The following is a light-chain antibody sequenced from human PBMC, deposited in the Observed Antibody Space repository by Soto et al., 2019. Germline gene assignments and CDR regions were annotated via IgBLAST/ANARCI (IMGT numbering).Light chain of an antibody. Sequence: EIVMTQSPATLYVSPGEGDTLSFRASQSVRTKLSWYQQKAAHAPRLLIYSTSSRATGIPDRFSGSGSGTDFTLTISRLEPEDFAVYYCQQYGNSPWTFGQGTKVDNK. CDR2: STS. CDR3: QQYGNSPWT. CDR1: QSVRTK. V-gene: IGKV3-20*01. J-gene: IGKJ1*01.